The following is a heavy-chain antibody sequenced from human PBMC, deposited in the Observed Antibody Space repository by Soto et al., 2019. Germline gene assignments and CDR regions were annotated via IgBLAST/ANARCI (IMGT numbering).Heavy chain of an antibody. Sequence: PGGFLRLSCAASGFTFSSYSMNWVRQAPGKGLEWVSYISSSSSTIYYADSVKGRFTISRDNAKNSLYLQMNSLRDEDTAVYYCARDLGSNIVVVVAATYFDYWGQGTLVTVSS. J-gene: IGHJ4*02. CDR3: ARDLGSNIVVVVAATYFDY. D-gene: IGHD2-15*01. V-gene: IGHV3-48*02. CDR1: GFTFSSYS. CDR2: ISSSSSTI.